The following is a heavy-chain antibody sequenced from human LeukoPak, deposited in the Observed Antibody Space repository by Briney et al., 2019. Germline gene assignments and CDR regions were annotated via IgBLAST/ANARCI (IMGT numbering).Heavy chain of an antibody. Sequence: GASVNVSCKASGYTFTGYYMHWVRQAPGQGLEWMGWINPNSGGTNYAQKFQGRVTMTRDTSISTAYMELSRLRSDDTAVYYCARDAADPYCSGGSCYFDYWGQGTLVTVSS. CDR1: GYTFTGYY. CDR2: INPNSGGT. V-gene: IGHV1-2*02. J-gene: IGHJ4*02. CDR3: ARDAADPYCSGGSCYFDY. D-gene: IGHD2-15*01.